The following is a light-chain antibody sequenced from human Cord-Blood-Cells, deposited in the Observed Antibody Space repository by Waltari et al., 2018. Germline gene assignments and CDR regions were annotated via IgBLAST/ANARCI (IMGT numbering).Light chain of an antibody. J-gene: IGKJ3*01. V-gene: IGKV1-39*01. Sequence: DLQMTQSPSSLSVSVVDRVPITCRASQSISSYLNWYQQKPGKAPKLLIYAASSLQSGVPSRFSGSGSGTDFTLTISSLQPEDFATYYCQQSYSTPLFTFGPGTKVDIK. CDR1: QSISSY. CDR3: QQSYSTPLFT. CDR2: AAS.